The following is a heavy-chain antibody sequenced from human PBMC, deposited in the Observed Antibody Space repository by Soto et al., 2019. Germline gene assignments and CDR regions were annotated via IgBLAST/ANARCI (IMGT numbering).Heavy chain of an antibody. Sequence: ASVKVSCKACGYSFTSYGISWVRQAPGQGLEWMGWISAYNGNTNYAQKLQGRVTMTTDTSTSTAYMELRSLRSDDTAVYYCARDSSSWYFRDYYYGMDVWGQGTTVTVSS. CDR3: ARDSSSWYFRDYYYGMDV. CDR2: ISAYNGNT. CDR1: GYSFTSYG. J-gene: IGHJ6*02. D-gene: IGHD6-13*01. V-gene: IGHV1-18*01.